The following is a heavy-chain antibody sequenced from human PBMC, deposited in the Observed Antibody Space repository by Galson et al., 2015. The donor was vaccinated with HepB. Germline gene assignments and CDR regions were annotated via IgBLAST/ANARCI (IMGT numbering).Heavy chain of an antibody. Sequence: SLRLSCAASGFSFANAWMNWIRQTPGKGLEWVGRIKSKSDGGTTDYGAPVQGRFTISRDDSKNTLYLQMSSLKAEDTAVYYCTTFRTFYNFWGGSYGGPDDSWGQGTLVTVSS. CDR1: GFSFANAW. CDR2: IKSKSDGGTT. CDR3: TTFRTFYNFWGGSYGGPDDS. D-gene: IGHD3-3*01. V-gene: IGHV3-15*07. J-gene: IGHJ5*01.